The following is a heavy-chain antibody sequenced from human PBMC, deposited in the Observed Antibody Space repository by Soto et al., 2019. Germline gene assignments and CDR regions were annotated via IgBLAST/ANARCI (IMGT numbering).Heavy chain of an antibody. CDR2: ISGSGGST. CDR3: AKVRLAAAGTVVVSGWFDP. J-gene: IGHJ5*02. D-gene: IGHD6-13*01. V-gene: IGHV3-23*01. Sequence: EVQLLESGGGLVQPGGSLRLSCAASGFTFSSYAMSWVRQAPGKGLEWVSAISGSGGSTYYADSVKGRFTISRDNSKNTLYLQMNSLRAEDTAVYYCAKVRLAAAGTVVVSGWFDPWGQGTLVTVSS. CDR1: GFTFSSYA.